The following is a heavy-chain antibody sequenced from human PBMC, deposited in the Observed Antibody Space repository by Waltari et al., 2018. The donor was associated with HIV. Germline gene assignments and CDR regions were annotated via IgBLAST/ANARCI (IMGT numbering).Heavy chain of an antibody. V-gene: IGHV4-59*05. Sequence: QVQGQESGPGVVRPAETLSLTCSVYGGSITGYYWSWIRQSVAKKLGGAKKVEWLGRMYTGGSPVIRGGLKSRLSISVDTSKNQFSLKLSSVTAADTAVYYCARRLGAGSYSIWGQGTLVTVSS. J-gene: IGHJ4*02. CDR2: MYTGGSP. CDR3: ARRLGAGSYSI. CDR1: GGSITGYY. D-gene: IGHD3-10*01.